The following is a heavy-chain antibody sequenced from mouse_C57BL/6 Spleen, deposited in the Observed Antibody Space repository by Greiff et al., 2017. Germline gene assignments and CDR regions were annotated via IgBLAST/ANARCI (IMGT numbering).Heavy chain of an antibody. V-gene: IGHV1-76*01. CDR2: IYPGSGNT. Sequence: QVQLQQSGAELVRPGASVKLSCKASGYTFTDYYINWVKQRPGQGLEWIARIYPGSGNTYYNEKFKGKATLTAEKSSSTAYMQLSSLTSEDSAVYFCAREAAQALYYYAMDYWGQGTSVTVSS. J-gene: IGHJ4*01. D-gene: IGHD3-2*02. CDR3: AREAAQALYYYAMDY. CDR1: GYTFTDYY.